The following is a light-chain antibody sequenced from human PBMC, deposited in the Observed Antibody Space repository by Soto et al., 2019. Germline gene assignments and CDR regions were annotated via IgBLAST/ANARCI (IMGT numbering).Light chain of an antibody. J-gene: IGKJ3*01. CDR1: QSVSSSY. Sequence: EIVLTQSPGILSLSPGERATLSCRASQSVSSSYLAWYQQKPGQAPRLLIYGASSRATGIPDRFSGSGSGTDFTLTISRLEPEVFAVYYCQQYGSSPVTFGPGTKVDIK. V-gene: IGKV3-20*01. CDR2: GAS. CDR3: QQYGSSPVT.